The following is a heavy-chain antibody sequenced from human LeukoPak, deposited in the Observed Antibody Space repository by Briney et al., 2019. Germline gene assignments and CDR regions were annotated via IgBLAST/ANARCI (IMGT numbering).Heavy chain of an antibody. Sequence: PGGFLRLSCAASGFTFSSYEMNWVRQAPGKGLEWVSYISSSGSTIYYADSVKGRFTISRDNAKNSLYLQMNSLRAEDTAVYYCARVRYSSSAFEFDYWGREPWSPSPQ. CDR1: GFTFSSYE. CDR2: ISSSGSTI. CDR3: ARVRYSSSAFEFDY. D-gene: IGHD6-6*01. V-gene: IGHV3-48*03. J-gene: IGHJ4*02.